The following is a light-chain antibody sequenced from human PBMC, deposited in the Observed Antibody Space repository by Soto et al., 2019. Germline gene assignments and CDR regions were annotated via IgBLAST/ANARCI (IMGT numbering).Light chain of an antibody. CDR1: QSVSSSY. J-gene: IGKJ1*01. CDR3: QQYGSSPWT. CDR2: GAS. V-gene: IGKV3-20*01. Sequence: EIVLTQSPGTLSLSPGERATLSCRASQSVSSSYLAWYQQKPGQAPRLLIYGASSRATGLPDRFSGSGSGTDFTLTISRLEPEDFAADYCQQYGSSPWTFGQGTKVEIQ.